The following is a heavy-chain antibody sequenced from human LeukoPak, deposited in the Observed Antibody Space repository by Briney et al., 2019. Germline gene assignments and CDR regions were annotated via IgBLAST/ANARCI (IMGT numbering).Heavy chain of an antibody. V-gene: IGHV4-59*08. D-gene: IGHD2-2*01. Sequence: SETLSLTCTVSGGSISSYYWSWIRQPPGKGLEWIGYIYTSGSTNYNPSLKSRVTISVGTSKNQFSLKLSSVTAADTAVYYCARHGGCSSTSCYPDMAWFDPWGQGTLVTVSS. J-gene: IGHJ5*02. CDR1: GGSISSYY. CDR3: ARHGGCSSTSCYPDMAWFDP. CDR2: IYTSGST.